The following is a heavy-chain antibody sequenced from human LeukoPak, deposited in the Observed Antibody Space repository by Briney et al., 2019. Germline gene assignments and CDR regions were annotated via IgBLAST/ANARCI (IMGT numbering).Heavy chain of an antibody. V-gene: IGHV4-30-2*01. Sequence: SETLSLTCAVSGGSISSGGYSWSWIRQPPGKGLEWIGYIYHSGSTYYNPSLKSRVTISVDRSKNQFSLKLSSVTAADTAVYYCARGVVTARQAFDTWGQGTMVTVSS. CDR1: GGSISSGGYS. CDR3: ARGVVTARQAFDT. J-gene: IGHJ3*02. CDR2: IYHSGST. D-gene: IGHD2-21*02.